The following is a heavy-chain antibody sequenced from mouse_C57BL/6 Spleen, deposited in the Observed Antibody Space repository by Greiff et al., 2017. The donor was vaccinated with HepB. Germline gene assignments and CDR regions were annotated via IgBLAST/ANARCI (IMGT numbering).Heavy chain of an antibody. J-gene: IGHJ4*01. CDR1: GYTFTSYG. CDR3: AYGNSGAMDY. CDR2: IYPRSGNT. Sequence: VKLMESGAELARPGASVKLSCKASGYTFTSYGISWVKQRTGQGLEWIGEIYPRSGNTYYNEKFKGKATLTADKSSSTAYMELRSLTSEDSAVYVCAYGNSGAMDYWGQGTSVTVSS. D-gene: IGHD2-1*01. V-gene: IGHV1-81*01.